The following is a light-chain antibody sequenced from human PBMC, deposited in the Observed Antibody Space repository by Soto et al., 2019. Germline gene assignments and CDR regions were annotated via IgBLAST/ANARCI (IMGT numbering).Light chain of an antibody. V-gene: IGKV3D-20*02. CDR3: QQRSNWPST. CDR2: DAS. CDR1: QSVSSSY. J-gene: IGKJ1*01. Sequence: IVLKMSPGTLSFYPGERATLSCRASQSVSSSYLAWYQQKPGQAPRLLIYDASNRATGIPARFSGSGSGTDFTLTISSLEPEDFAVYYCQQRSNWPSTFGQGTNV.